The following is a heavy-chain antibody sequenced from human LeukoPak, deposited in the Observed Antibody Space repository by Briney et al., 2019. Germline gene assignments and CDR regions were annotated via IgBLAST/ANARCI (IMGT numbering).Heavy chain of an antibody. CDR2: VIPIFGTA. Sequence: SVKVSCKASGGTLSSYAISWVPHAPGQGLECVGEVIPIFGTAHYTQTPQGGVTLTPEESTRTAYMDQRSVRSENTRGYYSSRGTSLLSIVVLPVAPFDAFDIWGQGTMVTVSS. CDR3: SRGTSLLSIVVLPVAPFDAFDI. J-gene: IGHJ3*02. V-gene: IGHV1-69*13. CDR1: GGTLSSYA. D-gene: IGHD2-2*01.